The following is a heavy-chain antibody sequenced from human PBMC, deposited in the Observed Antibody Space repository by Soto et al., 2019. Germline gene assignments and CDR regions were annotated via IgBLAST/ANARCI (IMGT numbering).Heavy chain of an antibody. CDR1: GAAFNTIT. J-gene: IGHJ5*02. D-gene: IGHD3-9*01. CDR3: VREDDTTGSYSWFDP. CDR2: FVPVFGSA. Sequence: QVQLVQSGAEVKKPGSSVRVSCKASGAAFNTITINWVRQAPGQGLEWMGGFVPVFGSATYAQKLQGRVAMTADASTSTFYMELSRLNSEDTALYYCVREDDTTGSYSWFDPWGQGMLVTVSS. V-gene: IGHV1-69*01.